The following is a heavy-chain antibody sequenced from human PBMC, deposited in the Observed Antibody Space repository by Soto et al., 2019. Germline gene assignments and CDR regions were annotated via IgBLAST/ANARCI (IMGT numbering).Heavy chain of an antibody. D-gene: IGHD3-10*01. J-gene: IGHJ4*02. Sequence: GGSLRLSCAASGFTFDDYAMHWVRQAPGKGLEWVSGISWNSGSIGYADSVKGRFTISRDNAKNSLYLQMNSLRAEDTALYYCAKDSSYGSGAPSFDYWGQGTLVTVSS. CDR2: ISWNSGSI. CDR1: GFTFDDYA. CDR3: AKDSSYGSGAPSFDY. V-gene: IGHV3-9*01.